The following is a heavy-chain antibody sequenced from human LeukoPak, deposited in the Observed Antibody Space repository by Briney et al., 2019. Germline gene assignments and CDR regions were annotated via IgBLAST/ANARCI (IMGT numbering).Heavy chain of an antibody. CDR2: IYYSGST. CDR1: GGSLSSYY. Sequence: PSETLSLTCTVSGGSLSSYYWSWIRQPPGKGLEWIGNIYYSGSTNSNPSLKSRVTISEDTSKNQVSLKVSSVTAADTAVYYCARDGGGNSRPFDYWGQGTPVTVSS. D-gene: IGHD4-23*01. V-gene: IGHV4-59*01. CDR3: ARDGGGNSRPFDY. J-gene: IGHJ4*02.